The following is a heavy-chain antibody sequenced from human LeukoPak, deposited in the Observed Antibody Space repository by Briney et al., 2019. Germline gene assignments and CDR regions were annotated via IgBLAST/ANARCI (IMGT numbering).Heavy chain of an antibody. V-gene: IGHV1-46*01. CDR2: INPSGGST. D-gene: IGHD6-13*01. CDR1: GYTFTSYY. J-gene: IGHJ5*02. Sequence: ASVKVSCKASGYTFTSYYTHWVRQAPGQGLEWMGIINPSGGSTSYAQKFQGRVTMTRDTSTSTVYMEPSSLRSEDTAVYYCARDLGSSSWPNWFDPWGQGTLVTVSS. CDR3: ARDLGSSSWPNWFDP.